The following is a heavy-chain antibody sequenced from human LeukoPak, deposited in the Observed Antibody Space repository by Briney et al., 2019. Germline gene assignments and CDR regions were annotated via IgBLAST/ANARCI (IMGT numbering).Heavy chain of an antibody. J-gene: IGHJ4*02. D-gene: IGHD1-26*01. V-gene: IGHV3-64*01. CDR3: VREGYGVGGAYDY. Sequence: GGSLRLSCAASGFTFSSYPMHWVRQAPGKGLEHVSVINTNGQTSDYANSVKGRFTISRDNSKNTLYLQMGRLSPEDMAVYYCVREGYGVGGAYDYWGQGTLVTVSS. CDR2: INTNGQTS. CDR1: GFTFSSYP.